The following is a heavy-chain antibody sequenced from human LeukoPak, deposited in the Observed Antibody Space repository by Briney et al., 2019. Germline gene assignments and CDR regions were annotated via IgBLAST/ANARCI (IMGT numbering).Heavy chain of an antibody. CDR2: ISGSGVRT. Sequence: PGGSLRLSCAASGFMFSSYGTSWVRQAPGKGLEWVSGISGSGVRTYYAGSVKGRFTISRDNSKNTLYLQMNSLRAEDTALYYCAKDKVSGWPYYYGLDVWGQGTTVTVSS. V-gene: IGHV3-23*01. CDR1: GFMFSSYG. J-gene: IGHJ6*02. CDR3: AKDKVSGWPYYYGLDV. D-gene: IGHD6-19*01.